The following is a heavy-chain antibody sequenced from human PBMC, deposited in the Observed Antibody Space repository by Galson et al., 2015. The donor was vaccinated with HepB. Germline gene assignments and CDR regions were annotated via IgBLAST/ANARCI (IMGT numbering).Heavy chain of an antibody. J-gene: IGHJ4*02. CDR3: ARLIHFPGIGVGY. D-gene: IGHD3-10*01. V-gene: IGHV3-74*01. CDR2: ISSDGSSI. CDR1: GFTFSSYW. Sequence: SLRLSCAASGFTFSSYWMHWVRQAPGKGPVWVSRISSDGSSISYADSVKGRFTTSRDNAKNTLYLQMNSLRAEDTAVYYCARLIHFPGIGVGYWGQGTLVTVSS.